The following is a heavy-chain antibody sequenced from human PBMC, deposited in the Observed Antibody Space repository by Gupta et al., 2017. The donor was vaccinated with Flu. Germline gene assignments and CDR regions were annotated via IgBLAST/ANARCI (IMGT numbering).Heavy chain of an antibody. CDR2: IYYSGST. D-gene: IGHD6-25*01. J-gene: IGHJ5*02. V-gene: IGHV4-39*01. CDR1: GGSISSSTYY. Sequence: QLQLQESGPGLVKPSETLSLTCSVSGGSISSSTYYWGWIRQPPGKGLEWIGNIYYSGSTYYNPSVKSRVSISVDTSKNQFSLKLSSVTAADTAVYYCAPWKGAAIGFGGFGPWGQGTLVTVSS. CDR3: APWKGAAIGFGGFGP.